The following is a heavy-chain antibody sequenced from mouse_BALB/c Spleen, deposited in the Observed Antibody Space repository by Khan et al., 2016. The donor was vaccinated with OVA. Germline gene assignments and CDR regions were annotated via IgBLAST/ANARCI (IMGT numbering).Heavy chain of an antibody. CDR1: GYSITSDYA. D-gene: IGHD2-3*01. Sequence: EVQLQESGPGLVKPSQSLSLTCTVTGYSITSDYAWNWLRQFPGNRLEWMGFISYSGNTNYNPSLKSRIFVTRDTSKNQICLQLNSVTTEDTATYYCARMDGGDFDYWGQGTTLTVSS. J-gene: IGHJ2*01. CDR2: ISYSGNT. V-gene: IGHV3-2*02. CDR3: ARMDGGDFDY.